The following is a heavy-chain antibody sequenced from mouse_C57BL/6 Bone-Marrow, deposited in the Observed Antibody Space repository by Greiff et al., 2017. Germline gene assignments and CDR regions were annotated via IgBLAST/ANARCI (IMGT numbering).Heavy chain of an antibody. D-gene: IGHD2-4*01. V-gene: IGHV6-6*01. Sequence: EVKLVESGGGLVQPGGSMKLSCAASGFTFSDAWMDWVRQSPEKGPEWVAEIRNKANNHATYYAESVKGRFTISRDDSKSSVYLQMNSLRAEDTGIYYCTRGGLRRVFDYWGQGTTLTVSS. CDR3: TRGGLRRVFDY. J-gene: IGHJ2*01. CDR1: GFTFSDAW. CDR2: IRNKANNHAT.